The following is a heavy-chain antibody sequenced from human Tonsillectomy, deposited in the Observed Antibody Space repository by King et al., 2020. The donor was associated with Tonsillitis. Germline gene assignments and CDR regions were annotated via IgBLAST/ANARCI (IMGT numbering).Heavy chain of an antibody. CDR2: ISSSSSYT. V-gene: IGHV3-11*06. D-gene: IGHD3-3*01. CDR1: GFTFSDYY. Sequence: VQLVESGGGLVKPGGSLRLSCAASGFTFSDYYMSWIRQAPGKGLEWVSYISSSSSYTNYADSVKGRFTISRDNAKNSLYLQMNSLRAEDTAVYYCARDRYTRYDFWSGYYYYYYGMDVWGQGTTVTVSS. CDR3: ARDRYTRYDFWSGYYYYYYGMDV. J-gene: IGHJ6*02.